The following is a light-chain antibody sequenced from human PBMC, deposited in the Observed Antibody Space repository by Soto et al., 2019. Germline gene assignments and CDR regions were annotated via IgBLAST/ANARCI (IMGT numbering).Light chain of an antibody. J-gene: IGKJ2*02. CDR3: QHSYTAPCT. V-gene: IGKV1-39*01. CDR1: QSISNS. Sequence: DIQMTQSPPSLSASVGDRVTITCRASQSISNSLNWYQQKPGKAPKVLISAASSLQSGVPSRFSGSGSGTDFTLTISSVQPEDFATYCCQHSYTAPCTFGQGAKLEIK. CDR2: AAS.